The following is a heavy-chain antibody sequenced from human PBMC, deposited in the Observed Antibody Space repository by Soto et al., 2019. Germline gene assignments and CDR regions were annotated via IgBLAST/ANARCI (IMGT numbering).Heavy chain of an antibody. CDR2: INHSGST. V-gene: IGHV4-34*01. J-gene: IGHJ3*02. D-gene: IGHD2-15*01. CDR1: GGSFSGYY. CDR3: ASFLYAAATSGAFDI. Sequence: PSETLSLTCAVYGGSFSGYYWSWIRQPPGKGLEWIGEINHSGSTNYNPSLKSRVTISVDTSKNQFSLKLSSVTAADTAVYYCASFLYAAATSGAFDIWGQGTMVTVSS.